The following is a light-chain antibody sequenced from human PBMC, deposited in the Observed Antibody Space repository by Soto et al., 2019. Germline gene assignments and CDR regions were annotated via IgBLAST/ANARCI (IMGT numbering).Light chain of an antibody. CDR2: LNSDGSH. V-gene: IGLV4-69*01. J-gene: IGLJ2*01. Sequence: QLVLTQSPSAAASLGAWVTLTFTRSSGHSSYAIAWHRQQREKGPRYLVKLNSDGSHSKGDGIPDRFSGSSSGAERYLTISSLQSEDEADYYCQTYEVFGGGTKLTVL. CDR3: QTYEV. CDR1: SGHSSYA.